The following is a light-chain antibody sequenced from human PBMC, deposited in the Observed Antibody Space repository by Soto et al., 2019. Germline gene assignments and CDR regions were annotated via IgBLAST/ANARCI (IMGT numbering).Light chain of an antibody. V-gene: IGLV2-14*01. CDR1: SSDIGGYNY. Sequence: ALAQPASVSGSPGQSITISCTGTSSDIGGYNYVSWYQQHPGKAPKLMIYEVSSRPSGVSNRFSGSKSGNTASLTISGLQAEDEADYFCSSFASTHTYVLGTGTKVTV. CDR3: SSFASTHTYV. J-gene: IGLJ1*01. CDR2: EVS.